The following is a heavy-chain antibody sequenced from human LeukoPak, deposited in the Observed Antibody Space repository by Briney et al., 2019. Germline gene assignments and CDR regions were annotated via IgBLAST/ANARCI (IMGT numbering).Heavy chain of an antibody. CDR2: NHHSGHS. J-gene: IGHJ6*03. CDR3: ARIDRGIINLYYYSYHMDV. V-gene: IGHV4-59*08. CDR1: GGSTRIYY. D-gene: IGHD3-10*01. Sequence: SDPLSLTCTVSGGSTRIYYWTWIRQPTGEGLEGNGFNHHSGHSNNNPSLKSRASILLDTPKNRLSLKLGPVTAADTAVYYCARIDRGIINLYYYSYHMDVWGKGITVTVSS.